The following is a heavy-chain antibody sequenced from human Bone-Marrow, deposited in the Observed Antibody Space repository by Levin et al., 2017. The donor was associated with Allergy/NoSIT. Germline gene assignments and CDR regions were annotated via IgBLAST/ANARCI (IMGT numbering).Heavy chain of an antibody. D-gene: IGHD3-10*01. CDR3: ARRSGTYYPY. J-gene: IGHJ4*02. CDR1: GFSLTTSGVG. V-gene: IGHV2-5*02. Sequence: GSGPTLVKPTQTLTLTCSFSGFSLTTSGVGVGWVRQPPGKALEWLAVIYWDDDKIYSPSLKSRLTITKDTSKNQVVLRVTNMDPLDTGTYYCARRSGTYYPYWGQGTLVSVSS. CDR2: IYWDDDK.